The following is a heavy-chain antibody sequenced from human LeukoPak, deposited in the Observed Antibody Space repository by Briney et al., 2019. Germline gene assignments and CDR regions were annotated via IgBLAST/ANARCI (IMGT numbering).Heavy chain of an antibody. CDR2: IRGSGGST. CDR3: AKDQGIASQWCGELLSGVYYFDY. J-gene: IGHJ4*02. V-gene: IGHV3-23*01. CDR1: GFTFSSYA. D-gene: IGHD3-10*01. Sequence: GGSLRLSCAASGFTFSSYAMSWVRQAPGKGLEWVSVIRGSGGSTYYADSVKGRFTISRDNSKNTLYLQMNSLRAEDTAVYYCAKDQGIASQWCGELLSGVYYFDYWGQGTLVTVSS.